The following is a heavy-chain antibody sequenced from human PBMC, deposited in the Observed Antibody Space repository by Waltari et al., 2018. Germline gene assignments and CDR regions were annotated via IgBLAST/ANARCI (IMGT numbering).Heavy chain of an antibody. CDR3: ARAYSGSYYRYFEY. CDR1: GFTFSSNG. D-gene: IGHD1-26*01. J-gene: IGHJ1*01. Sequence: QVQLVESGGGVVQPGRSLRLSCAASGFTFSSNGMHWVRQAPGKGLEWVAVIWYDGTNTYYADSVKGRFTISRDNSKNTLHLQMNSLRAEDTAVYYCARAYSGSYYRYFEYWGQGALVTVSS. V-gene: IGHV3-33*01. CDR2: IWYDGTNT.